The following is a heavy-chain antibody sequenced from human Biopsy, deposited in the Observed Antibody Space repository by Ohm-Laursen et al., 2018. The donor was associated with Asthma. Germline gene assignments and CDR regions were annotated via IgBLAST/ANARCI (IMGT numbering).Heavy chain of an antibody. V-gene: IGHV3-9*01. CDR2: VSWNSGSI. D-gene: IGHD6-13*01. J-gene: IGHJ4*02. Sequence: SLRLSCAAPAFTFDDYAMHWVRQAPGKGLEWVSGVSWNSGSIDYADSVKGRFTISRDNAKNSLYLQMNSLRGADTALYYCVKDIRLQLWGFDSWGQGTLVTVSS. CDR3: VKDIRLQLWGFDS. CDR1: AFTFDDYA.